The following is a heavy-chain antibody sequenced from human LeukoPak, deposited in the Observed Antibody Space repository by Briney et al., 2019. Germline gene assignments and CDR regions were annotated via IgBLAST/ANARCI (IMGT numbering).Heavy chain of an antibody. J-gene: IGHJ1*01. V-gene: IGHV3-30*03. CDR3: ARDLFSGSYPPKYFQH. D-gene: IGHD1-26*01. Sequence: GGSLRLSCAASGFTFSYYSMHWVRQAPGKGLEWVAVISYDGSNKYYADSVKGRFTISRDNSKNTLYLQMNSLRAEDTAVYYCARDLFSGSYPPKYFQHWGQGTLVTVFS. CDR2: ISYDGSNK. CDR1: GFTFSYYS.